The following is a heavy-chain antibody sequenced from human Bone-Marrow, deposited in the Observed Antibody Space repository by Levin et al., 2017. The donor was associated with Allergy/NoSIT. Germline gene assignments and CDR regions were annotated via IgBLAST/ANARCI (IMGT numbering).Heavy chain of an antibody. D-gene: IGHD6-13*01. J-gene: IGHJ5*02. CDR3: VRSYSSSWSGWFDA. CDR2: INWDGSSI. CDR1: GFSFDDYT. Sequence: SLKISCAASGFSFDDYTMHWVRQTPGKGLEWVSRINWDGSSIVYADSVKGRFTISRDNAKKSLYLQMNGLRAEDTALYYCVRSYSSSWSGWFDAWGQGTLVTVFS. V-gene: IGHV3-9*01.